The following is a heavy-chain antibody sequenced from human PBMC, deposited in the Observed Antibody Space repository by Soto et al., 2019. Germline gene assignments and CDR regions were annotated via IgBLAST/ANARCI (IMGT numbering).Heavy chain of an antibody. V-gene: IGHV2-5*02. CDR2: IYWDDDK. CDR3: AHRRRAAGVYFFDY. J-gene: IGHJ4*02. Sequence: QITLKESGPTLVKPTQTLTLTCTFSGFSLSTSGVGVGWIRQPPGKALEWLALIYWDDDKRYSPSLKSRLTITKDTSKNHVVLTMTNMDPMDTATYYCAHRRRAAGVYFFDYWGQGTLVTVSS. CDR1: GFSLSTSGVG. D-gene: IGHD2-8*01.